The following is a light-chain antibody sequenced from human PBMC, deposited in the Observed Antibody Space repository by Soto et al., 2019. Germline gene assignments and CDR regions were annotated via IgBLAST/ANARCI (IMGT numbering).Light chain of an antibody. J-gene: IGKJ2*01. CDR3: QQYGSSPYT. CDR1: QSVSSSY. CDR2: GAS. V-gene: IGKV3-20*01. Sequence: EIVMTQSPATLSVSPGERATLSCRASQSVSSSYLAWYQQKPGQAPRPLIYGASSRATGIPDRFSGSGSGTAFTLTISRLEPEDFAVYYCQQYGSSPYTFGQGTKLEIK.